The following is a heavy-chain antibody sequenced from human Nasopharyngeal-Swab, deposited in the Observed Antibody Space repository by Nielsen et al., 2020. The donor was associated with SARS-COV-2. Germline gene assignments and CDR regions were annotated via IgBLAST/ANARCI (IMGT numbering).Heavy chain of an antibody. Sequence: ASVKVSCKASGYTFTSYGISWVRQAPGQGLEWMGWISAYNGNTNYAQKLQGRVTMTTDTSTSTAYMELRSLRSYDTAVYYCARGPPYYDFWSGYSDDAFDIWGQGTMVTVSS. D-gene: IGHD3-3*01. CDR1: GYTFTSYG. V-gene: IGHV1-18*01. CDR3: ARGPPYYDFWSGYSDDAFDI. CDR2: ISAYNGNT. J-gene: IGHJ3*02.